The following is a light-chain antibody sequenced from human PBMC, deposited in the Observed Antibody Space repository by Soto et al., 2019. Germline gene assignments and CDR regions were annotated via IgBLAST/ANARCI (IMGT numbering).Light chain of an antibody. CDR1: SSDVGAYNY. J-gene: IGLJ2*01. V-gene: IGLV2-14*01. CDR2: EVV. CDR3: SSFTDSSTVL. Sequence: QSVLTQPASVSGSPGQSITISCTGTSSDVGAYNYVSWWQHHPGKAPKLIIYEVVYRPSGISDRFPGSKSGNTASLAISGLQAEDEGDYYCSSFTDSSTVLFGGGTKVTVL.